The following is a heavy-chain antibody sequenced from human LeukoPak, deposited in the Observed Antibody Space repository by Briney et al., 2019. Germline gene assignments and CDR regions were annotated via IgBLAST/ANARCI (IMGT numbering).Heavy chain of an antibody. V-gene: IGHV4-4*07. CDR3: ARVHYDILTGSTAHDY. CDR2: IYTSGST. D-gene: IGHD3-9*01. CDR1: GGSISTYY. Sequence: SETLSLTCTASGGSISTYYWSWIRQPPGKGLEWIGRIYTSGSTNYNPSLKSRVTMSVDTSKNQFSLKLSSVTAADTAVYYCARVHYDILTGSTAHDYWGQGTLVTVSS. J-gene: IGHJ4*02.